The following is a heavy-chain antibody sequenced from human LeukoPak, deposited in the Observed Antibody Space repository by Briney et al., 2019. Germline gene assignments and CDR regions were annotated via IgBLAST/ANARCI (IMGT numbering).Heavy chain of an antibody. D-gene: IGHD1-26*01. J-gene: IGHJ5*02. CDR2: IYYSGST. CDR1: GGSISSYY. V-gene: IGHV4-59*01. CDR3: ASAGWYSGSYYDWFDP. Sequence: SETLSLTCTVSGGSISSYYWSWIRQPPGKGLEWIGYIYYSGSTNYNPSLKSRVTISVDTSKNQFSLKLSSVTAADTAVYYCASAGWYSGSYYDWFDPWGQGTLVTVSS.